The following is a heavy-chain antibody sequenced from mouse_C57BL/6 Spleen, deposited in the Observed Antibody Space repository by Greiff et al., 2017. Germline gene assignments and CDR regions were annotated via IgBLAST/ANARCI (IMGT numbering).Heavy chain of an antibody. CDR2: IDPANGNT. V-gene: IGHV14-3*01. CDR3: PGGSIFDY. CDR1: GFNIKNTY. J-gene: IGHJ2*01. D-gene: IGHD6-1*01. Sequence: QLQQSVAELVRPGASVKLSCTASGFNIKNTYMHWVKQRPEQGLEWIGRIDPANGNTKYAPKFQGKAPIPADTSSNTAYLQLSSLTAEAPAIYYCPGGSIFDYWGQGTTLTVS.